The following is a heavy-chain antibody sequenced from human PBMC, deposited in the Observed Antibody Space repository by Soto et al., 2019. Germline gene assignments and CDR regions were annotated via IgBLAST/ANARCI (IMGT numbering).Heavy chain of an antibody. CDR1: GFTFGNYA. CDR3: AKKSLGSITLPDLYYFVY. J-gene: IGHJ4*02. D-gene: IGHD6-19*01. Sequence: EVQLLESGGGLVQPGGSLRLSCAASGFTFGNYAFSWVRQAPGKGLEWVSVISGGGDATYYPDSVKGRFTTSRDNSKNTVYLQMNSLRAEDTAVYYCAKKSLGSITLPDLYYFVYWGQGTLVTVSS. CDR2: ISGGGDAT. V-gene: IGHV3-23*01.